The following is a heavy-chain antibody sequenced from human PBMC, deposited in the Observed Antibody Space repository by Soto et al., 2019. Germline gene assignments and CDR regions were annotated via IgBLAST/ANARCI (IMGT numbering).Heavy chain of an antibody. CDR3: ARGWSSSLFDP. Sequence: SETLSLTCTFSCGSISSYYWSWIRQPPGKGLEWIGYIYYSCSTNYNPSLKRRVTISVDTSKNQFSLKLSSVTAADTAVSYCARGWSSSLFDPWGQGTLVTVSS. J-gene: IGHJ5*02. V-gene: IGHV4-59*01. CDR1: CGSISSYY. D-gene: IGHD6-6*01. CDR2: IYYSCST.